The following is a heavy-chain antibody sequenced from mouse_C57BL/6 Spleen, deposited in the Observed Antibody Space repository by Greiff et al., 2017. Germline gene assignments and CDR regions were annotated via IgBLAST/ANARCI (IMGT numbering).Heavy chain of an antibody. D-gene: IGHD2-5*01. CDR3: TKERGNYSNYLYAMDY. V-gene: IGHV1-15*01. Sequence: VQLQESGAELVRPGASVTLSCKASGYTFTDYEMHWVKQTPVHGLEWIGAIDPETGGTAYNQKFKGKAILTADKSTSTAYMELRRLTSEDSAVYYCTKERGNYSNYLYAMDYWGQGTSVTVSS. CDR2: IDPETGGT. J-gene: IGHJ4*01. CDR1: GYTFTDYE.